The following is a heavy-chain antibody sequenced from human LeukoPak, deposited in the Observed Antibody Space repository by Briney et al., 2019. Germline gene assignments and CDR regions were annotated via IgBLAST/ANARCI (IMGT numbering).Heavy chain of an antibody. CDR2: IYHSGST. V-gene: IGHV4-38-2*01. D-gene: IGHD5-18*01. J-gene: IGHJ3*02. CDR1: GYSISSGYY. CDR3: VGGYSYGNHAFDI. Sequence: PSETLSLTCAASGYSISSGYYWGWIRQPPGKGLEWIGSIYHSGSTYYNPSLKSRVTISVDTSKNQFSLKLSSVTAADTAVYYCVGGYSYGNHAFDIWGQGTMVTVSS.